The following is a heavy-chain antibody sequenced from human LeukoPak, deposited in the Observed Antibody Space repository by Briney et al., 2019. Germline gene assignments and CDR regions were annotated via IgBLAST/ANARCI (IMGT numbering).Heavy chain of an antibody. Sequence: SETLSLTCTVSGGSISSYYWSWIRQPPGKGLEWIGYIYYSGSTNYNPSLKRRVTISVDTSKNHFSLKLSSVTAADTAVYYCARFDILTGYYPIFDYWGQGTLVTVSS. CDR3: ARFDILTGYYPIFDY. V-gene: IGHV4-59*08. CDR1: GGSISSYY. J-gene: IGHJ4*02. D-gene: IGHD3-9*01. CDR2: IYYSGST.